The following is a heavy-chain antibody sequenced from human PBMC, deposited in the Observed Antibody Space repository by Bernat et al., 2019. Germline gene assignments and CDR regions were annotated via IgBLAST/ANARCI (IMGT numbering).Heavy chain of an antibody. J-gene: IGHJ5*02. CDR3: AREEKGYCSGGSCYWNNWFDP. CDR1: GYTFTGYY. D-gene: IGHD2-15*01. Sequence: QVQLVQSGAEVKKPGASVKVSCKASGYTFTGYYMHWVRQAPGQGLEWMGWINPNSGGTNYAQKLQGWVTMTRDTSISTAYMELSRLRSDDTAVYYCAREEKGYCSGGSCYWNNWFDPWGQGTLVTVSS. CDR2: INPNSGGT. V-gene: IGHV1-2*04.